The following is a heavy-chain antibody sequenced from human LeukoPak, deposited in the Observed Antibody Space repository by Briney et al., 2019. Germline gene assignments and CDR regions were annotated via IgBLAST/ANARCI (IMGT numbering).Heavy chain of an antibody. V-gene: IGHV3-11*01. CDR2: TSSSGSTI. Sequence: GGSLRLSCAASGFTFSDYYMSWIRQAPGKGLEWVSYTSSSGSTIYYADSVKGRFTISRDNAKNSLYLQMNSLRAEDTAVYYCARDLSEYSYGSRHFDYWGQGTLVTVSS. J-gene: IGHJ4*02. D-gene: IGHD5-18*01. CDR1: GFTFSDYY. CDR3: ARDLSEYSYGSRHFDY.